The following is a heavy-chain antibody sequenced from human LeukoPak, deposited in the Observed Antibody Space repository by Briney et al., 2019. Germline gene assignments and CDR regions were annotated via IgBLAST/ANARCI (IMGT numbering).Heavy chain of an antibody. CDR1: GVSISSYY. V-gene: IGHV4-59*12. CDR3: ARGWSGYFDP. D-gene: IGHD2-15*01. Sequence: PSETLSLTCTVSGVSISSYYWSWIRQPPGKGLEWIGYIYYSGSTNYNPSLKSRVTISVDTSKNQFSLKLSSVTAADTAVYYCARGWSGYFDPWGQGTLVTVSS. CDR2: IYYSGST. J-gene: IGHJ5*02.